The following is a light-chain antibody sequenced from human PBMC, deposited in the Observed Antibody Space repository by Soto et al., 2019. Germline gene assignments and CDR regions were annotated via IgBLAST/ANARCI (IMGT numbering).Light chain of an antibody. Sequence: QSVLTQPASVSGSPGQSITISCTGTSSDVGAYYSVSWYQHHPGKAPKLIIYGVTNRPSGVSNRFSGSKSGNTASLTISGLQAEDEADYHCSSYTSSSSHYVFGTGTRSPS. CDR1: SSDVGAYYS. CDR3: SSYTSSSSHYV. J-gene: IGLJ1*01. V-gene: IGLV2-14*01. CDR2: GVT.